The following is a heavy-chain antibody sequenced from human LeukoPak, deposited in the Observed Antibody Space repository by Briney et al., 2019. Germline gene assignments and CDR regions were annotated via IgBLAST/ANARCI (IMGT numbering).Heavy chain of an antibody. CDR3: ARDAGSIVVVTASDYYYYMDV. Sequence: PGGSLRLSCAASGFTFSSYEMNWVRQAPGKGLEWVSYISSSSSYIYYADSEKGRFTISRDNAKNSLYLQMNSLRAEDTAVYYCARDAGSIVVVTASDYYYYMDVWGKGTTVTVSS. J-gene: IGHJ6*03. CDR2: ISSSSSYI. CDR1: GFTFSSYE. D-gene: IGHD2-21*02. V-gene: IGHV3-21*05.